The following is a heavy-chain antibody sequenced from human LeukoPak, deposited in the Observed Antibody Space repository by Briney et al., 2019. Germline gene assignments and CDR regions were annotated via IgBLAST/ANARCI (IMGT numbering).Heavy chain of an antibody. V-gene: IGHV4-39*01. CDR3: SRLPDIVVVVAAPYYFDY. CDR2: IYYSRST. D-gene: IGHD2-15*01. Sequence: SETLSLTCTVSGGSISSSSYYWGWIRQPPGKGLEWIGSIYYSRSTYYNPSLKSRVTMSVDTSKNQFSLKLSSVTAADTAVYYCSRLPDIVVVVAAPYYFDYWGQGTLVTVSS. J-gene: IGHJ4*02. CDR1: GGSISSSSYY.